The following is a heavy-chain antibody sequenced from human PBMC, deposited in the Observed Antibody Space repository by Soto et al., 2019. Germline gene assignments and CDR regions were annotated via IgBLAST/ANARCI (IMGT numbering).Heavy chain of an antibody. CDR3: ARGGDGDA. V-gene: IGHV1-18*01. J-gene: IGHJ5*02. Sequence: QVHLVQSGAEVKKPGASVKVSCKGSGYGFTTYGITWVRQAPGQGLEWMAWISAHNGNTNYAQKLQGRVTVTRDTSRRTACMELRGLRADDAAVNNCARGGDGDAWGEGALVTVSS. D-gene: IGHD3-16*01. CDR2: ISAHNGNT. CDR1: GYGFTTYG.